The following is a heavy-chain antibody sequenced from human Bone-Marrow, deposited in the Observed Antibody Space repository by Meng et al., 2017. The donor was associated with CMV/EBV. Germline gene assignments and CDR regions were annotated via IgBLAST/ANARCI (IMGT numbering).Heavy chain of an antibody. D-gene: IGHD2-8*01. CDR1: GGFISNHY. V-gene: IGHV4-59*11. Sequence: SETLSLTCTVSGGFISNHYWSWIRQPPGKGLEWIGYIYYSGTTKYNPSLKSRVTISADTSNKQLSLKLNSLTTADTALYFCARGRSCVNGVCYDDHNYFGPWGQGTLVTVSS. J-gene: IGHJ5*02. CDR3: ARGRSCVNGVCYDDHNYFGP. CDR2: IYYSGTT.